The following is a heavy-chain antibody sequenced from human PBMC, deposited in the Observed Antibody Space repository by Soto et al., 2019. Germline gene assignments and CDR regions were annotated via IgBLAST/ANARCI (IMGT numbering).Heavy chain of an antibody. CDR3: AGTLWSGYRFDY. Sequence: SETLSLTCTVSGESSISGGCFWSWIRQHPGKGLEWIGYIYYSGSTYYNPSLKSRVTISVDTSKNQFSLKLSSVTAADTAVYYCAGTLWSGYRFDYWGQGTLVTVSS. V-gene: IGHV4-31*03. CDR2: IYYSGST. CDR1: GESSISGGCF. J-gene: IGHJ4*02. D-gene: IGHD3-3*01.